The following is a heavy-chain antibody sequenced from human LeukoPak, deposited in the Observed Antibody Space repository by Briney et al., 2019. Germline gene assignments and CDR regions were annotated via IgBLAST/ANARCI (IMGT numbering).Heavy chain of an antibody. J-gene: IGHJ4*02. D-gene: IGHD6-13*01. CDR1: GFTFSNYA. Sequence: PGGSLRLSCAASGFTFSNYAMSWVRQAPGKGLEWVSAIGVSGDSTYYADSVKGRFTISRDNSKNTQYLQMNSLRAEDTAVYYCAKSYTSSWYHFDYWGQGTLVTVSS. CDR3: AKSYTSSWYHFDY. CDR2: IGVSGDST. V-gene: IGHV3-23*01.